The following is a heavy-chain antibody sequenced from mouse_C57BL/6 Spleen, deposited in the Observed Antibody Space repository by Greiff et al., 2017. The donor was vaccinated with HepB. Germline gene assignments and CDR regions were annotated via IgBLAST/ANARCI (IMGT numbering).Heavy chain of an antibody. CDR1: GFTFSSYA. CDR3: TRDWPSFDY. D-gene: IGHD4-1*01. Sequence: DVMLVESGEGLVKPGGSLKLSCAASGFTFSSYAMSWVRQTPEKRLEWVAYISSGGDYIYYADTVKGRFTISRDNARNTLYLQMSSLKSEDTAMYYCTRDWPSFDYWGQGTTLTVSS. CDR2: ISSGGDYI. V-gene: IGHV5-9-1*02. J-gene: IGHJ2*01.